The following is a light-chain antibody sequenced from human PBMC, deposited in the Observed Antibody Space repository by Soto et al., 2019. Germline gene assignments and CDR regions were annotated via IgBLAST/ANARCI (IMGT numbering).Light chain of an antibody. Sequence: QSALTQPPSVSGSPGPSVTISCTGTSSDVGKYDRVSWYQQPPGTAPKLIISEVTNRPSGVPARFSGSKSGNTASLTISGLQAEDEADYYCSSYTSTSRYVFGAGTKVTVL. J-gene: IGLJ1*01. CDR1: SSDVGKYDR. CDR3: SSYTSTSRYV. CDR2: EVT. V-gene: IGLV2-18*02.